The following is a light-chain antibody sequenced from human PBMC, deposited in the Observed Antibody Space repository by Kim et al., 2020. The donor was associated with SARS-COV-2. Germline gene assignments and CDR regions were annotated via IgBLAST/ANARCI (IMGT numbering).Light chain of an antibody. J-gene: IGKJ1*01. CDR2: GAS. V-gene: IGKV3D-7*01. Sequence: PGERVTLPCRASQSVSSSYLTWYQQNTGQARRLLIYGASTRATGIPARFSGRGSGTDFTFTISSLQPEDFAVYYCQQDYNLPRTFGQGTKVDIK. CDR1: QSVSSSY. CDR3: QQDYNLPRT.